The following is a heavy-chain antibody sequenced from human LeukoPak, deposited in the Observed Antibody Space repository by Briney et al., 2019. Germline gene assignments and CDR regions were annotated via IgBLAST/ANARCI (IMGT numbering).Heavy chain of an antibody. CDR3: VRDHYYSMDV. CDR1: GFTFSSYS. V-gene: IGHV3-74*01. CDR2: IKTDGSIT. J-gene: IGHJ6*03. Sequence: GGSLRLSCAASGFTFSSYSMNWVRQAPGKGPVWVSRIKTDGSITDYADFVKGRFTISRDNAKDTLYLQMNSLRADDTAIYYCVRDHYYSMDVWGKGTTVTISS.